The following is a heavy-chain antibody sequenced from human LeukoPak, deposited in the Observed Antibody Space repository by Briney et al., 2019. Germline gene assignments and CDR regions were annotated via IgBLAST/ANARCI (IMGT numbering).Heavy chain of an antibody. D-gene: IGHD3-16*01. V-gene: IGHV1-69*04. CDR3: ARTRVYDPRAYAFDI. J-gene: IGHJ3*02. Sequence: ASVKVSCKASGGTFSSYAISWVRQAPGQGLEWMGRIIPILGIANYAQKFQGRVTITADKSTSTAYMELSSLRSEDTAVYYCARTRVYDPRAYAFDIWGQGTMVTVSS. CDR1: GGTFSSYA. CDR2: IIPILGIA.